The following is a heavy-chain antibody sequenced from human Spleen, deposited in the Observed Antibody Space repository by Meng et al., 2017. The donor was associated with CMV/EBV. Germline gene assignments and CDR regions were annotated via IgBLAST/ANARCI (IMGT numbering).Heavy chain of an antibody. J-gene: IGHJ4*02. D-gene: IGHD3-10*01. Sequence: GESLKISCAASGFSFSNAWMSWVRQAPGKGLEWVGFIRNKPFGGTAEYAASVKGRFTISRDDSKSIAYLQMSSLKTEDTAVYYCTRPLRAPMVRGVIIPDYWGQGTLVTVSS. CDR1: GFSFSNAW. CDR3: TRPLRAPMVRGVIIPDY. CDR2: IRNKPFGGTA. V-gene: IGHV3-49*04.